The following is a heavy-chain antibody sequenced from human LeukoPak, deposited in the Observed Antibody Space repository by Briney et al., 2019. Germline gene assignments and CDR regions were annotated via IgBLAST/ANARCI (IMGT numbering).Heavy chain of an antibody. D-gene: IGHD4-4*01. J-gene: IGHJ4*02. Sequence: ASVKVSCKASGYTFTNYYMHWVRQAPGQGLEWMGWISAYNGNTNYAQKLQGRVTMTTDTSTSTAYMELRSLRSDDTAVYYCARDDAYSNIPDYWGQGTLVTVSS. CDR2: ISAYNGNT. CDR1: GYTFTNYY. V-gene: IGHV1-18*04. CDR3: ARDDAYSNIPDY.